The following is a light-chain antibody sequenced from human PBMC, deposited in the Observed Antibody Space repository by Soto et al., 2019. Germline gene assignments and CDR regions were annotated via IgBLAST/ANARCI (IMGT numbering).Light chain of an antibody. CDR3: QRNVV. CDR1: QGIGSW. Sequence: DIQMTQSPSSVSASVGESVTMSCRASQGIGSWLAWYQQQPGKAPKLLIFATSSLQGGVPSRFSGSGSGTDFTLTVNSLRPEDFATYYCQRNVVFGPGTKVDV. J-gene: IGKJ3*01. V-gene: IGKV1-12*01. CDR2: ATS.